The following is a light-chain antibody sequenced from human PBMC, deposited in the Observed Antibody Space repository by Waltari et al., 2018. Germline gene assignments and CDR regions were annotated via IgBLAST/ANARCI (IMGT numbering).Light chain of an antibody. Sequence: DIVMTQTPLSLPVNPGEPASISCRVSQSLLHSNGDTYLHWYLQKPGQSPRLLIYKVTNRESGVPDRFSGSGSGTDFTLKISRVEPEDVGVYYCMQSTKDPWTFGQGTKVEIK. CDR2: KVT. CDR3: MQSTKDPWT. J-gene: IGKJ1*01. V-gene: IGKV2D-29*02. CDR1: QSLLHSNGDTY.